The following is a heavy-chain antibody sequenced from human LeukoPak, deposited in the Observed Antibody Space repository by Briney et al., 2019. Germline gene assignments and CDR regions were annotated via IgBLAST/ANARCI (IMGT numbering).Heavy chain of an antibody. J-gene: IGHJ6*03. V-gene: IGHV1-69*05. CDR3: ARVARDQPYYYMDV. CDR2: IIPIFGTA. CDR1: GGTFSSYA. D-gene: IGHD2-21*01. Sequence: ASVKVSSKASGGTFSSYAISWVRQAPGQGLEWMGGIIPIFGTANYAQKFQGRVTITTDESTSTAYMELSSLRSEDTAVYYCARVARDQPYYYMDVWGKGTTVTVSS.